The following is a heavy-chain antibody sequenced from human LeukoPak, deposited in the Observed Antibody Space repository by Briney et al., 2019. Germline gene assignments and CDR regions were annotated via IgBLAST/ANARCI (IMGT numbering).Heavy chain of an antibody. CDR3: ARASYSNFYYYYYYMDV. J-gene: IGHJ6*03. Sequence: SETLSLTCTVCGGSISSYYWSWMRQPAGKGLEWIGRNYTSGSTNYNPSLKSRVTMSVDTSKNQFSLKLSSATAADTAVYYCARASYSNFYYYYYYMDVWGKGTTVTVSS. V-gene: IGHV4-4*07. D-gene: IGHD4-11*01. CDR2: NYTSGST. CDR1: GGSISSYY.